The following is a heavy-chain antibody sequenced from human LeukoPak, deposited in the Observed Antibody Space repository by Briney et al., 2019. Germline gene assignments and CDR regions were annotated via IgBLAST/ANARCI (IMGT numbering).Heavy chain of an antibody. J-gene: IGHJ4*02. Sequence: ASVKVSCKASGYTFTGYAMNWVRQAPGQGLEWMGWINTNTGNPMNAQGFTGRFVISLDTSVSTAYLHISSLKAEDTAMYYCARYDSSGYYALDYWGQGTLATVSS. D-gene: IGHD3-22*01. CDR3: ARYDSSGYYALDY. CDR2: INTNTGNP. CDR1: GYTFTGYA. V-gene: IGHV7-4-1*02.